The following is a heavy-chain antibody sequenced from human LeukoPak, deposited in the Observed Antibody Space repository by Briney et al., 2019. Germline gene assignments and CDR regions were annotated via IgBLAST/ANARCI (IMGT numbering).Heavy chain of an antibody. V-gene: IGHV4-4*02. D-gene: IGHD1-26*01. J-gene: IGHJ4*02. CDR1: GFTFSSYW. Sequence: SGGSLRLSCAASGFTFSSYWMSWVRQPPGKGLEWIGEVHLSGASNYNPSLKSRVNMSIDKSKNQLSLELTSVTAADTAIYYCTRESGAFSPFGFWGQGTLVTVSS. CDR2: VHLSGAS. CDR3: TRESGAFSPFGF.